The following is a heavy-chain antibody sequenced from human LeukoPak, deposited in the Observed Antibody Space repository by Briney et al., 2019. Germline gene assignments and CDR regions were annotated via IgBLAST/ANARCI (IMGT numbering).Heavy chain of an antibody. CDR2: ISGSGGST. CDR1: GFTFSSYA. Sequence: GGSLRLSCAASGFTFSSYAMSWVRQAPGKGLEWVSAISGSGGSTYYADSVKGRFTISRDNAKNSLYLQMSSLRADDTAVYYCARSYYYHGMDVWGQGTTVTVSS. J-gene: IGHJ6*02. V-gene: IGHV3-23*01. CDR3: ARSYYYHGMDV.